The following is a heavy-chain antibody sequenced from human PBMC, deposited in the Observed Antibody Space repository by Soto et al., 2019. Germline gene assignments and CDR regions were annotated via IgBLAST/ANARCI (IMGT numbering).Heavy chain of an antibody. CDR2: IYYSGST. J-gene: IGHJ6*02. Sequence: SYTLSLTCTVSGGSISSSSHYWGLILQPPGKGLEWIGSIYYSGSTYYNPSLKSRVTKSVDTSKNQFSLKLSSVTAADTAVYYCARERSLQVGIRGVDYGMDVWGQGTTVTVSS. V-gene: IGHV4-39*02. D-gene: IGHD3-22*01. CDR3: ARERSLQVGIRGVDYGMDV. CDR1: GGSISSSSHY.